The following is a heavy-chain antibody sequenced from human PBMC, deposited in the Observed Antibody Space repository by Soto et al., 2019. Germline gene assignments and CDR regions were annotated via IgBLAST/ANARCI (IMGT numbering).Heavy chain of an antibody. CDR2: IYPTGST. CDR3: ATGRSEIVPGAMDT. Sequence: QVQLQESGPGLVKPSETLSLSCTVSGGSFSSYYSNWVRKSAGKGLEWIGRIYPTGSTTYNPSLKSRLTMSVDTSKNQFSLRLTSMTAADTAVYYCATGRSEIVPGAMDTWGQGTLVTVSS. CDR1: GGSFSSYY. J-gene: IGHJ5*02. V-gene: IGHV4-4*07. D-gene: IGHD2-2*01.